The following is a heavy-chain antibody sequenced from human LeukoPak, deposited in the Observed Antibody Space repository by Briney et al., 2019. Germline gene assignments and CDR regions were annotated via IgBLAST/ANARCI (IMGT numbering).Heavy chain of an antibody. Sequence: PGGSLRLSCAASGFTSSSYAMSWVRQAPGKGLEWVSAISGSGGSTYYADSVKGRFTISRDNSKNTLYLQMNSLRAEDTAVYYCAKDKSGMIVDNYFDYWGQGTLVTVSS. J-gene: IGHJ4*02. D-gene: IGHD3-22*01. CDR1: GFTSSSYA. V-gene: IGHV3-23*01. CDR3: AKDKSGMIVDNYFDY. CDR2: ISGSGGST.